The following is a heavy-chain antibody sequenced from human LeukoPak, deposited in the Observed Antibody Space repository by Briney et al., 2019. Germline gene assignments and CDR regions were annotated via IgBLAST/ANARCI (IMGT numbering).Heavy chain of an antibody. CDR2: IYYSGST. V-gene: IGHV4-59*01. D-gene: IGHD6-19*01. CDR3: ARARRAVAGQRHFDY. Sequence: SETLSLTCTVSGGSISSYYWSWIRQPPGKGLEWIGYIYYSGSTNYNPSLKSRVTISVDTSKNQFSLKLSSVTAADTAVYYCARARRAVAGQRHFDYWGQGTLVTVSS. J-gene: IGHJ4*02. CDR1: GGSISSYY.